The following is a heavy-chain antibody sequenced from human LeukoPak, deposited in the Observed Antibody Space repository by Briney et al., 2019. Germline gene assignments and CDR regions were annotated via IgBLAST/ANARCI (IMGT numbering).Heavy chain of an antibody. J-gene: IGHJ4*02. CDR1: GGSISSSSYY. D-gene: IGHD3-10*01. Sequence: PSETLSLTCTVSGGSISSSSYYWGWIRQPPGKGLEWIGSIYYSGSTNYNPSLKSRVTISVDTSKNQSSLKLSSVTAADTAVYYCHYYGSGSYYNVRDYWGQGTLVTVSS. CDR3: HYYGSGSYYNVRDY. CDR2: IYYSGST. V-gene: IGHV4-39*07.